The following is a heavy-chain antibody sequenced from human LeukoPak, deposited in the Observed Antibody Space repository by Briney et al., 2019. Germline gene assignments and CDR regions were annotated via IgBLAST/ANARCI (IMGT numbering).Heavy chain of an antibody. CDR3: ARVAGGSSGY. V-gene: IGHV4-38-2*01. J-gene: IGHJ4*02. Sequence: SETLSLTCAVSGYSISSGYYWGWIRQPPGKGLEWIGSSYHTGNTDYNPSLKSRVTVSVDTSKNQFSLTLSSVTAADTAVYYCARVAGGSSGYWGQGTLVTVSS. D-gene: IGHD2-15*01. CDR2: SYHTGNT. CDR1: GYSISSGYY.